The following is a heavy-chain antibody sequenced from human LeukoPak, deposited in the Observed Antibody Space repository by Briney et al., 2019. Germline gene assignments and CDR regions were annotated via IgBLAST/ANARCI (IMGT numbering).Heavy chain of an antibody. CDR2: INTDGTST. V-gene: IGHV3-74*01. D-gene: IGHD5-18*01. CDR3: ARARYSYTGIVDF. Sequence: GGSLRLSCAASGFTFSNYWMHWVRQAPEKGLVWVSRINTDGTSTKYADSVKGRFTISRDNARNTVYLQMNSLRAEDTAVYYCARARYSYTGIVDFWGQGTLVTVSS. J-gene: IGHJ4*02. CDR1: GFTFSNYW.